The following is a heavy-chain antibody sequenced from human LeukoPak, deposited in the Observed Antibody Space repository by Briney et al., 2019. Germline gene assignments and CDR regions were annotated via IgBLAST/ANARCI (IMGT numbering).Heavy chain of an antibody. Sequence: GGSLRLSCAASGFTFSTYGMNWVRLAPVRGQELVSSISTGSSYIYYADSVKGRFTIPRDNAKNSLYLQMNSLRAEDTAVYYCAGRNYDSSGYYLSYWGQGTLVTVSS. CDR3: AGRNYDSSGYYLSY. D-gene: IGHD3-22*01. V-gene: IGHV3-21*01. CDR1: GFTFSTYG. CDR2: ISTGSSYI. J-gene: IGHJ4*02.